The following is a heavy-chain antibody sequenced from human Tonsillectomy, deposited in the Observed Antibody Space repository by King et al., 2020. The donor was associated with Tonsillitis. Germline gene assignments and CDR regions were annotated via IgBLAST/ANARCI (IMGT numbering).Heavy chain of an antibody. CDR1: GGSISSSSYY. J-gene: IGHJ3*02. CDR3: ARPARGYYDFWSGSGAFDI. D-gene: IGHD3-3*01. Sequence: QLQESGPGLVKPSETLSLTCTVSGGSISSSSYYWVWIRQPPGKGLEWMGSIYYSGSTYYNPSLKSRVTISVDTSKNQFSLKLSSVTAAVTAVYYCARPARGYYDFWSGSGAFDIWGQGTMVTVSS. CDR2: IYYSGST. V-gene: IGHV4-39*01.